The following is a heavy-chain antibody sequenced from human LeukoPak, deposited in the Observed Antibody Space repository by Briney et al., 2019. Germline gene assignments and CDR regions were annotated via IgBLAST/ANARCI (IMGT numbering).Heavy chain of an antibody. Sequence: GESLKISCKGSGYTFTSYWVGWVRQMPGKGLEWMGTIYPGDSDTRYSPSFQGQVTISADKSISTAYLQWSSLKASDTAMYYCARGGYSGYAGFDPWGQGTLVTVSS. J-gene: IGHJ5*02. V-gene: IGHV5-51*01. CDR2: IYPGDSDT. CDR3: ARGGYSGYAGFDP. D-gene: IGHD5-12*01. CDR1: GYTFTSYW.